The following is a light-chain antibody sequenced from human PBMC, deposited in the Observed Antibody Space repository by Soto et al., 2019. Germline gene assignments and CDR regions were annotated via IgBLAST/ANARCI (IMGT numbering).Light chain of an antibody. J-gene: IGKJ2*01. CDR3: QQYNNWPYT. Sequence: EIVMTQSPATLSVSPGERATLSCRASQSVSSNLAWYQQKPGQAPRLLISGASTRATGIPARFSGSGSGTEFTLTISGLQSEDFAVYYCQQYNNWPYTFGQGTKLEIK. CDR2: GAS. V-gene: IGKV3-15*01. CDR1: QSVSSN.